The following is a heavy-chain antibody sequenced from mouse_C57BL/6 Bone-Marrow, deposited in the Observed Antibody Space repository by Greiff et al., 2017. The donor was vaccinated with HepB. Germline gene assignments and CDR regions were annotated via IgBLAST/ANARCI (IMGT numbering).Heavy chain of an antibody. D-gene: IGHD1-1*01. CDR3: ARGDTTVVADY. Sequence: VQLTESGPGLATPSQTLSLTCSFTCYSITSDYCYWFRPFPGNNLEYMGYISYSGSTYYNPSLKSRISITRDTSKNQYYLQLNSVTTEDTATYYCARGDTTVVADYWGQGTTLTVSS. CDR1: CYSITSDY. J-gene: IGHJ2*01. CDR2: ISYSGST. V-gene: IGHV3-8*01.